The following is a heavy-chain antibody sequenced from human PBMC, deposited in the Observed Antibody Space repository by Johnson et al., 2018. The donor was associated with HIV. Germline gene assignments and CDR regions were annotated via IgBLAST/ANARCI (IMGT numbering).Heavy chain of an antibody. D-gene: IGHD6-6*01. CDR3: ASHAVYSSSGPHYGAFDI. CDR2: ISYDGSNK. J-gene: IGHJ3*02. Sequence: QEQLVESGGGVVQPGRSLRLSCAASGFTFSSYAMHWVRQAPGKGLEWVAVISYDGSNKYYADSVKGRFTISRDNSKNTLYLQMDSLRAEDSAVFYCASHAVYSSSGPHYGAFDIWGQGTMVTVSS. V-gene: IGHV3-30-3*01. CDR1: GFTFSSYA.